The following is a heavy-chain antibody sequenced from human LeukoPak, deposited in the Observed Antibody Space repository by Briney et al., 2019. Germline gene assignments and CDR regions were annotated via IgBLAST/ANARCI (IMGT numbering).Heavy chain of an antibody. CDR2: IKQDGSEK. V-gene: IGHV3-7*01. Sequence: GGSLRLSCAASGFTFSSYEMHWVRQAPGKGLEWVANIKQDGSEKYYVDSVKGRFTISRDNAKNSLYLQMNSLRAEDTAVYYCARDKIVGATYFDYWGQGTLVTVSS. D-gene: IGHD1-26*01. CDR3: ARDKIVGATYFDY. CDR1: GFTFSSYE. J-gene: IGHJ4*02.